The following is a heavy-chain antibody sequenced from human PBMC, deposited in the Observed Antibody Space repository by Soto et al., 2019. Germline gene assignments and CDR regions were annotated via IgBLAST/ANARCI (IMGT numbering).Heavy chain of an antibody. Sequence: ASVKVSCKASGYTLTSYYMHWVRQAPGQGLEWMGIINPSVGSTSYAQKFQGRVTMTRDTSTSTVYMELSSLRSEDTAVYYCARDPFGCSGGSCYYGMDVWGQGTTVTVSS. D-gene: IGHD2-15*01. V-gene: IGHV1-46*01. CDR3: ARDPFGCSGGSCYYGMDV. J-gene: IGHJ6*02. CDR1: GYTLTSYY. CDR2: INPSVGST.